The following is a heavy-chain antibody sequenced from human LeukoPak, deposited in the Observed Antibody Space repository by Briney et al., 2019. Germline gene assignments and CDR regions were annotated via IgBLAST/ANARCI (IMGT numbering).Heavy chain of an antibody. CDR3: ARDFSMTTLDY. CDR1: GFTFSSYA. CDR2: ISSNGGST. Sequence: AGGSLRLSCAASGFTFSSYAMHWVRQAPGKGLEYVSAISSNGGSTYYADSVKGRFTISRDNSKNTLYLQMNSLRAEDTAVYYCARDFSMTTLDYWGQGTLVTVSS. J-gene: IGHJ4*02. D-gene: IGHD4-11*01. V-gene: IGHV3-64*04.